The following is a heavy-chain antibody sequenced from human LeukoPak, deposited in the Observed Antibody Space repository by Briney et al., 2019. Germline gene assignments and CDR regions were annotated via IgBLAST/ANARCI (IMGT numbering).Heavy chain of an antibody. J-gene: IGHJ3*02. V-gene: IGHV4-59*01. CDR1: GGSMSSYY. CDR3: ARDGVYMTPAVVFDI. D-gene: IGHD2-15*01. Sequence: SETLSLTCTVSGGSMSSYYWSWIRQPPGKGLEWIGYIYYSGSTNYNPSLKSRVTISVDTSKNQFSLKLSSVTAADTAVYYCARDGVYMTPAVVFDIWGQGTMVTVSS. CDR2: IYYSGST.